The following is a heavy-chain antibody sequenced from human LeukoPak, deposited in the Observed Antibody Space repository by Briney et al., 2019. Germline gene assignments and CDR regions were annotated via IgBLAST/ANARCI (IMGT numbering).Heavy chain of an antibody. D-gene: IGHD2-21*02. CDR3: ARDLSHIVVVTAIFDY. V-gene: IGHV3-21*01. J-gene: IGHJ4*02. CDR1: GFIFSTYT. CDR2: LSSSGYT. Sequence: GGSLRLSCAVCGFIFSTYTMNWVRQAPGKGLEWVSSLSSSGYTYYADSVKGRFTISRDNAKNSLYLQMNSLRAEDTAVYYCARDLSHIVVVTAIFDYWGQGTLVTVSS.